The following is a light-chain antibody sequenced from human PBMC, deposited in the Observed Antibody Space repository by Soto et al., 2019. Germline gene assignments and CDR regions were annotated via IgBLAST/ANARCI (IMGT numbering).Light chain of an antibody. CDR1: QSVSNNY. Sequence: EIVLTQSPGTLSLSPGERATLSCRASQSVSNNYLAWYQQNPGQAPRLLIYGASSRATGIPDSFSGSGSGTDFTLTISRLEPEDFVVYYCQHYGSSPRTFGQGTKVEIK. CDR2: GAS. CDR3: QHYGSSPRT. J-gene: IGKJ1*01. V-gene: IGKV3-20*01.